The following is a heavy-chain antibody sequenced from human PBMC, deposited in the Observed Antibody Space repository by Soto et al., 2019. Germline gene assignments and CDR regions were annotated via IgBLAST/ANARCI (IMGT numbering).Heavy chain of an antibody. D-gene: IGHD6-6*01. CDR1: GFTFSSYG. V-gene: IGHV3-33*01. J-gene: IGHJ4*02. CDR2: IWYDGSNK. Sequence: GGSLRLSCAASGFTFSSYGMHWVRQAPGKGLEWVAVIWYDGSNKYYADSVKGRFTISRDSSKNTLYLQMNSLRAEDTAVYYCAREYRSYSSSSPFFDYWGQGTLVTVSS. CDR3: AREYRSYSSSSPFFDY.